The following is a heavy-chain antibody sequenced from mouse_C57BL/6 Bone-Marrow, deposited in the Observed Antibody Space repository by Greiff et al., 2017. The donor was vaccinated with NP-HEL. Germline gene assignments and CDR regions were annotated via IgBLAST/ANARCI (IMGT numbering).Heavy chain of an antibody. D-gene: IGHD2-5*01. V-gene: IGHV2-6*03. J-gene: IGHJ1*03. Sequence: VNLVESGPGLVAPSQSLSITCTVSGFSLTSYGVHWVRQPPGKGLEWLVVIWSDGSTTYNSALKSRLSISKDNSKSQVFLKMNSLQTDDTAMYYCAREAYYSNYWYFDVWGTGTTVTVSS. CDR2: IWSDGST. CDR3: AREAYYSNYWYFDV. CDR1: GFSLTSYG.